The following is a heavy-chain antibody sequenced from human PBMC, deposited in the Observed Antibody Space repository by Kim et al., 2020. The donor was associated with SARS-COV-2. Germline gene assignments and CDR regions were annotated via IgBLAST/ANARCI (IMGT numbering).Heavy chain of an antibody. CDR1: GGSISSYY. V-gene: IGHV4-59*13. D-gene: IGHD2-15*01. CDR3: ARGYCSGGSCYPPWSYYY. CDR2: IYYSGST. J-gene: IGHJ6*01. Sequence: SETLSLTCTVSGGSISSYYWSWIRQPPGKGLEWIGYIYYSGSTNYNPSLKSRVTISVDTSKNQFSLKLSSVTAADTAVYYCARGYCSGGSCYPPWSYYY.